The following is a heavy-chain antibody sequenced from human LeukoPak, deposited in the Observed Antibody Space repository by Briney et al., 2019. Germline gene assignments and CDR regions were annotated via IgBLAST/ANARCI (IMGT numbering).Heavy chain of an antibody. CDR3: AKDPIWFGDSPKSYFDY. CDR1: GFTFSSYG. J-gene: IGHJ4*02. D-gene: IGHD3-10*01. V-gene: IGHV3-30*18. CDR2: ISYDGSNK. Sequence: PGRSLRLSCAASGFTFSSYGMHWVPQAPGKGLEWVADISYDGSNKYYADSVKGRFTISRDNSKNTLYLQMNSLRAEDTAVYYCAKDPIWFGDSPKSYFDYWGQGTLVTVSS.